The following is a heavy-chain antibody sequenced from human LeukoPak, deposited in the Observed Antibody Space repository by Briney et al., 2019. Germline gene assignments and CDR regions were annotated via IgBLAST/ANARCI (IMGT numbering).Heavy chain of an antibody. CDR3: ARAPGYSYGAGGGPFDY. D-gene: IGHD5-18*01. CDR1: GYTFTSYY. Sequence: ASVKVSCKASGYTFTSYYMHWVRQAPGQGLEWMGIINPSGGSTSYAQKFQGRVTMTRDMSASTDYMELSSLRSDDTAVYYCARAPGYSYGAGGGPFDYWGQGTLVTVSS. CDR2: INPSGGST. V-gene: IGHV1-46*01. J-gene: IGHJ4*02.